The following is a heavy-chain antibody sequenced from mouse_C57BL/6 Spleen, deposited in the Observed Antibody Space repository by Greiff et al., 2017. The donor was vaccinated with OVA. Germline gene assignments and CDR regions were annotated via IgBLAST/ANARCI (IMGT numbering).Heavy chain of an antibody. Sequence: DVKLQESGPGLVKPSQSLSLTCSVTGYSITSGYYWNWIRQFPGNKLEWMGYISYDGSNNYKPSLKNRISITRDTSKNQFFLKLNSVTTEDTATYYCASMTHWGQGTLVTVSA. CDR3: ASMTH. J-gene: IGHJ3*01. V-gene: IGHV3-6*01. CDR2: ISYDGSN. CDR1: GYSITSGYY. D-gene: IGHD2-3*01.